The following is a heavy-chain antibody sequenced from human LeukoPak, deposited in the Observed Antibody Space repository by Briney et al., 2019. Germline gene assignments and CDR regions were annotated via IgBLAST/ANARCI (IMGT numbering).Heavy chain of an antibody. V-gene: IGHV3-7*01. CDR1: GFTFSNAW. Sequence: GGSLRLSCAASGFTFSNAWMSWVRQAPGKGLEWVANIKQDGSEKYYVDSVKGRFTISRDNAKNSLYLQMNSLRAEDTAVYYCASSRHYFDYWGQGTLVTVSS. J-gene: IGHJ4*02. CDR3: ASSRHYFDY. CDR2: IKQDGSEK.